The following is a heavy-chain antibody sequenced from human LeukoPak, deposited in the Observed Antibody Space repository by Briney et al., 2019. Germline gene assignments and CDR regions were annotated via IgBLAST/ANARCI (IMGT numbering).Heavy chain of an antibody. D-gene: IGHD6-19*01. CDR3: AKKMRPVAGTDLFDY. Sequence: GGSLRLSCVASGFSFSSYAMSWVRQSPEKGLEWVSAFSGGASRTYYVDSAKGRFTISRDNSKNTLYLQMNSLRVEDTAVYYCAKKMRPVAGTDLFDYWGQGTLVTVSS. V-gene: IGHV3-23*01. J-gene: IGHJ4*02. CDR1: GFSFSSYA. CDR2: FSGGASRT.